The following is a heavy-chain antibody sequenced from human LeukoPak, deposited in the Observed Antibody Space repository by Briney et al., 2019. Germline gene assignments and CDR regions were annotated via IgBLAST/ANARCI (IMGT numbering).Heavy chain of an antibody. J-gene: IGHJ4*02. V-gene: IGHV4-59*11. CDR1: GGSMSNHY. Sequence: PSETLSLTCTVSGGSMSNHYWSWIRRPPEKGLEWIGFIYFDGSTNYNPPLKSRVTISVDTSKNQFSLKLTSVTPADTAVYYCARGGASSRHFDYWGQGALVTVSS. CDR3: ARGGASSRHFDY. D-gene: IGHD3-16*01. CDR2: IYFDGST.